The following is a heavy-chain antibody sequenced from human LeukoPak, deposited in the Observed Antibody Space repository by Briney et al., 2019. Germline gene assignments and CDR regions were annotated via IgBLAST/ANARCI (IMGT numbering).Heavy chain of an antibody. V-gene: IGHV1-2*02. J-gene: IGHJ4*02. CDR3: ARDGNFDY. D-gene: IGHD1-1*01. CDR1: GYTFTGYY. CDR2: INPDSGGT. Sequence: APVKVSCKASGYTFTGYYLHWVRQAPGQGLEWMGWINPDSGGTNYAQKFQGRVTMTRDTSISTAYMELSRLRFDDTAVYYCARDGNFDYWGQGTLVTVSS.